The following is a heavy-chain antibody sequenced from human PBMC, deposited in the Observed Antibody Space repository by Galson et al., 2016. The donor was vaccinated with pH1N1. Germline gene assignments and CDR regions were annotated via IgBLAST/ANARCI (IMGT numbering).Heavy chain of an antibody. V-gene: IGHV1-18*01. J-gene: IGHJ4*02. CDR2: ISGYNGNT. D-gene: IGHD4-17*01. CDR3: ARAGYGEYVGYFDY. Sequence: PATSVKVSCKASGYTFISYDISWVRQAPGQGLEWMGRISGYNGNTNYAQKLQGRVTMTTDTATSTAYMELRSLRSDDTAVYYCARAGYGEYVGYFDYWGQGTLVTVSS. CDR1: GYTFISYD.